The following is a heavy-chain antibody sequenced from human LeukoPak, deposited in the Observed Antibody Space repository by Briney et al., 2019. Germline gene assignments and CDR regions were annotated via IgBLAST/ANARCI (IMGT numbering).Heavy chain of an antibody. V-gene: IGHV4-39*07. CDR1: GGSISSSSYY. Sequence: SETLSLTCTVSGGSISSSSYYWGWIRQPPGKGLEWIGSIYYSGSTYYNPSLKSRVTISVDTSKNQFSLKLSSVTAADTAVYYCAREAQTWDWGQGTLVTVSS. D-gene: IGHD1-26*01. CDR2: IYYSGST. CDR3: AREAQTWD. J-gene: IGHJ4*02.